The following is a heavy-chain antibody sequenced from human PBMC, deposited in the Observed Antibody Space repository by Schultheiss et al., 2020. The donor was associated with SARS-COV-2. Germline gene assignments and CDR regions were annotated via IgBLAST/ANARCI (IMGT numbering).Heavy chain of an antibody. V-gene: IGHV3-64*01. J-gene: IGHJ6*03. CDR1: GFTFSSYA. CDR2: ISSNGGST. Sequence: GGSLRLSCAASGFTFSSYAMHWVRQAPGKGLEYVSAISSNGGSTYYANSVKGRFTISRDNSKNTLYLQMGSLRAEDMAMYYCARAPAVNYDFWSGYYPHYYYADMDVWGKGTTVTVSS. CDR3: ARAPAVNYDFWSGYYPHYYYADMDV. D-gene: IGHD3-3*01.